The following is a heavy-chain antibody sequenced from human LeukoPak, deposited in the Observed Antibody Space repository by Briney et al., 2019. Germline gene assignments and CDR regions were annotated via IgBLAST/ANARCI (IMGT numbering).Heavy chain of an antibody. CDR3: VKDADSTGYYRYFDY. CDR1: GFTFHEYA. CDR2: VSDDGGGT. V-gene: IGHV3-43*02. Sequence: GGSLRLSCAASGFTFHEYAMHWFRQAPGKGLEWVSLVSDDGGGTYYADSVKGRFSISRDNSKNSLYLQMNSLRTEDTALYYCVKDADSTGYYRYFDYWGQGALVTVSS. J-gene: IGHJ4*02. D-gene: IGHD2-8*02.